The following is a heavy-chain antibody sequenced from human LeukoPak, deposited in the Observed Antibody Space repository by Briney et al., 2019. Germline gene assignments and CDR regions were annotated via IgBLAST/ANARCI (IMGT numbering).Heavy chain of an antibody. V-gene: IGHV4-30-2*01. CDR2: IYHSGST. CDR3: ARGRHGLY. D-gene: IGHD3/OR15-3a*01. J-gene: IGHJ4*02. CDR1: GGSISSGGYY. Sequence: SETLSLTCTVSGGSISSGGYYWSWIRQPPGKGLEWIGYIYHSGSTYYNPSLKSRVTISVDRSKNQFSLKLSSVTAADTAVYYCARGRHGLYWGQGTLVTVSS.